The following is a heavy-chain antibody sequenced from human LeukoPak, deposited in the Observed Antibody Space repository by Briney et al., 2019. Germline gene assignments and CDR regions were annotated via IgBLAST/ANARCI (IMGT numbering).Heavy chain of an antibody. CDR1: GGTFSSYA. CDR2: ISPIFDRA. Sequence: ASVKVSCKASGGTFSSYAISWVRQAPGQGLEWMGGISPIFDRANYAQKFQGRVTITADEPTSTAYLELSSLRSDDTAVYYCARDGYSSSQNWFDPWGQGTLVTVSS. J-gene: IGHJ5*02. CDR3: ARDGYSSSQNWFDP. D-gene: IGHD6-13*01. V-gene: IGHV1-69*13.